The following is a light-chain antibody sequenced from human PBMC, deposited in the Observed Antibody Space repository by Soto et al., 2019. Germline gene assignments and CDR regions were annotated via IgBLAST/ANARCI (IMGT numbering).Light chain of an antibody. J-gene: IGKJ1*01. Sequence: EIVLTQSPGTLSLSPGERATLSCRASQSVSSSYLARYQQKPGQAPRLLIYGASSRATGIPDRFSGSGSGTDFTLTISRLEPGDFAVYYCQQYGSSPTWTFGQGTKVDIK. CDR1: QSVSSSY. CDR2: GAS. V-gene: IGKV3-20*01. CDR3: QQYGSSPTWT.